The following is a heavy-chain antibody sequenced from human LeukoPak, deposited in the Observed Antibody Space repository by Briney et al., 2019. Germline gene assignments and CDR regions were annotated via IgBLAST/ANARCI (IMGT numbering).Heavy chain of an antibody. CDR1: GGSISSYY. CDR3: ARSVVAATWFDY. CDR2: IYYSGST. D-gene: IGHD2-15*01. Sequence: SETLSLTCTVSGGSISSYYWSWIRQPPGKGLEWIGYIYYSGSTNYNPSLKSRVTISVDTSKNQFSLKLSSVTAADTAVYYCARSVVAATWFDYWGQGTWSPSPQ. J-gene: IGHJ4*02. V-gene: IGHV4-59*08.